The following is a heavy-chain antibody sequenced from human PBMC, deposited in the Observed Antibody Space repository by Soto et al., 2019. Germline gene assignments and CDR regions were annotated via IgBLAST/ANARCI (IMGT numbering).Heavy chain of an antibody. CDR2: INPTNGGT. CDR1: GYTFTGNY. V-gene: IGHV1-2*02. J-gene: IGHJ4*02. Sequence: ASVKVSCKTSGYTFTGNYMHWVRQAPGQGLEWMALINPTNGGTNYAQKFQGRVTMTWDTSISTAYMELSRLTSDDTAMYYCARGYCSSTGCTHYFDYWGQGTLVTVSS. CDR3: ARGYCSSTGCTHYFDY. D-gene: IGHD2-2*01.